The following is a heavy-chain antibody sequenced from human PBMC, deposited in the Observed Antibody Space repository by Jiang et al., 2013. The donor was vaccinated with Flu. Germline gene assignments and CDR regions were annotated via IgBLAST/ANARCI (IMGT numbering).Heavy chain of an antibody. CDR3: ARDLYDFWSGYPRAFDI. CDR2: ISSSGSTI. Sequence: SLRLSCAASGFTFSDYYMSWIRQAPGKGLEWVSYISSSGSTIYYADSVKGRFTISRDNAKNSLYLQMNSLRAEDTAVYYCARDLYDFWSGYPRAFDIWGQGTMVTVSS. D-gene: IGHD3-3*01. J-gene: IGHJ3*02. V-gene: IGHV3-11*01. CDR1: GFTFSDYY.